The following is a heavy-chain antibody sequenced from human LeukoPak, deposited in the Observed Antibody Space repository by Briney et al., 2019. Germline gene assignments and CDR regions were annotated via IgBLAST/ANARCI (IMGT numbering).Heavy chain of an antibody. V-gene: IGHV1-2*02. CDR3: ARRCDTSSYYTYYFDY. D-gene: IGHD3-22*01. CDR1: GYTFTGYY. J-gene: IGHJ4*02. Sequence: ASVKVSCKTSGYTFTGYYIHWVRQAPGQGLEWMGWINPNSGGTNYAQKFQGRVTRTRDTSISTAYMELSRLRSDDTAVYFCARRCDTSSYYTYYFDYWGQGTLVTVSS. CDR2: INPNSGGT.